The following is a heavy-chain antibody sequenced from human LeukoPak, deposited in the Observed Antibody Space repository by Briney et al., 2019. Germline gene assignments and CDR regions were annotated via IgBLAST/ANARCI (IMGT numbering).Heavy chain of an antibody. CDR3: ARQTVGIYRPTQVVTPYYFYYMDV. J-gene: IGHJ6*03. D-gene: IGHD4-23*01. Sequence: NRGESLKISCKGSGYSFTSYWIGWVRQMPGKGLEWMGIIYPGDSNTTYSPSFQGQVTISADMSISTAYLQWSSLKASDTAMYYCARQTVGIYRPTQVVTPYYFYYMDVWGKGTRVTVSS. V-gene: IGHV5-51*01. CDR1: GYSFTSYW. CDR2: IYPGDSNT.